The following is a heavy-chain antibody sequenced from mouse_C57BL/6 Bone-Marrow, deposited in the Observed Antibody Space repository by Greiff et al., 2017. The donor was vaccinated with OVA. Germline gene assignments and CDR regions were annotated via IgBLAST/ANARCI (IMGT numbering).Heavy chain of an antibody. CDR2: INPSNGGT. CDR3: ARTLYYGSYYFDY. J-gene: IGHJ2*01. CDR1: GYTFTSYW. D-gene: IGHD1-1*01. Sequence: VQLQQPGTELVKPGASVKLSCKASGYTFTSYWMHWVKQRPGQGLEWIGNINPSNGGTNYNEKFKSKATLTVDKSSSTAYMQLSSLTSEDSAVYYCARTLYYGSYYFDYWGQGTTLTVSS. V-gene: IGHV1-53*01.